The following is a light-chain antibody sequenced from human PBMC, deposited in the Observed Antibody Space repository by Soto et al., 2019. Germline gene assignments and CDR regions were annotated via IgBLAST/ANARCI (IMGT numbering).Light chain of an antibody. CDR3: QQYGNFPYT. V-gene: IGKV3-20*01. CDR1: QSVPSDW. Sequence: EIVLTQSPGTLSLSPGERATLSCRASQSVPSDWLAWYRHKPGQAPRLLIYGASSRATGVPDRVSGSGSGTDFTLTINRLEPEDCAVYYCQQYGNFPYTFGQWTKLAI. CDR2: GAS. J-gene: IGKJ2*01.